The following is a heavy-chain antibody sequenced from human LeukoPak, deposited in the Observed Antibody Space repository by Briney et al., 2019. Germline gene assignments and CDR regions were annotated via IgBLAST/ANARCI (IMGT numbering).Heavy chain of an antibody. Sequence: SETLSLTCTVSGGSITSGDYYWNWIRQPAGKGLEWIGRIYSSGSTNYNPSLMSRVTISRDTSKNQFSLQVNSVTAADTAVYYCARRGDAWGQGTMVTVSS. CDR3: ARRGDA. V-gene: IGHV4-61*02. J-gene: IGHJ3*01. CDR1: GGSITSGDYY. CDR2: IYSSGST.